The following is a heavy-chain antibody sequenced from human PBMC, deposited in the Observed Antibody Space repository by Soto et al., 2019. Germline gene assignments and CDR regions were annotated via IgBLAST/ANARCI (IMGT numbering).Heavy chain of an antibody. V-gene: IGHV4-31*03. CDR1: GGTLSSGPYY. CDR3: ARGRGYRYGDRELFFED. D-gene: IGHD5-18*01. J-gene: IGHJ4*02. CDR2: IFYSGST. Sequence: PSETLSLTCTVSGGTLSSGPYYWTWIRQHPGKGLEWIGYIFYSGSTYYNPSLKARLTISVDTSANQFSLSLSSVTAADTAVYYCARGRGYRYGDRELFFEDWGQGALVTVSS.